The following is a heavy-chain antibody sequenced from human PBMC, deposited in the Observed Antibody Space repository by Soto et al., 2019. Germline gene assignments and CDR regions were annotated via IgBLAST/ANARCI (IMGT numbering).Heavy chain of an antibody. CDR2: IIPIFGTA. CDR1: GGTFSSYA. V-gene: IGHV1-69*12. Sequence: QVQLVQSGAEVKKPGSSVKVSCKASGGTFSSYAISWVRQAPGQGLEWMGGIIPIFGTANYAQKFQGRATITEEESTSTAYMELSSLRSEDTAVYYCARALFLKYYYYYYGMDVWGQGTTVTVSS. CDR3: ARALFLKYYYYYYGMDV. J-gene: IGHJ6*02.